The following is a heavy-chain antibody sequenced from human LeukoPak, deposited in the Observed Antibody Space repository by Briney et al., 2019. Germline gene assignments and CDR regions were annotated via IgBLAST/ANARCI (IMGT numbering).Heavy chain of an antibody. V-gene: IGHV3-23*01. CDR2: ISGSGGST. D-gene: IGHD2/OR15-2a*01. Sequence: GGSLRLSCAASGFTFSSYAMSWVRQAAGKGLEWVSAISGSGGSTYYADSVKGRFTISRDNSKNTPYLQMNSLRAEDTAVYYCAKAYFHYYFDYWGQGTLVTVSS. CDR1: GFTFSSYA. J-gene: IGHJ4*02. CDR3: AKAYFHYYFDY.